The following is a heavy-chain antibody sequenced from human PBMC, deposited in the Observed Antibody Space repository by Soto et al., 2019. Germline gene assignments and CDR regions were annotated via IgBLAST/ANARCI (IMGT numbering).Heavy chain of an antibody. CDR2: IIPIFGTA. Sequence: SVKVSCKASGGTFSSYAISWVRQAPGQGLEWMGGIIPIFGTANYAQKFQGRVTITADESTSTAYMELSSLRSEDTAVYYCATRSRWGQYGMDVWGQGTTVTVSS. CDR1: GGTFSSYA. V-gene: IGHV1-69*13. CDR3: ATRSRWGQYGMDV. D-gene: IGHD3-16*01. J-gene: IGHJ6*02.